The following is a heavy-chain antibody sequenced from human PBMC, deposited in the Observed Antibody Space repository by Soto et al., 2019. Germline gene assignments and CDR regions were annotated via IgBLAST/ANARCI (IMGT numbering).Heavy chain of an antibody. J-gene: IGHJ6*03. V-gene: IGHV3-21*01. Sequence: GGSLRLSCAASGFTFSSYSMNWVRQAPGKGLEWVSSISSSSSYIYYADSVKGRFTISRDNAKNSLYLQMNSLRAEDTAVYYCASLAVDTAMVGYYYYMDVWGKGTTVTVSS. CDR3: ASLAVDTAMVGYYYYMDV. CDR2: ISSSSSYI. D-gene: IGHD5-18*01. CDR1: GFTFSSYS.